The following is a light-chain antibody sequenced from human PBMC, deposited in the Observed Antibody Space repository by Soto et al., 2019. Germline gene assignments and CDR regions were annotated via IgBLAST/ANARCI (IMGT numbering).Light chain of an antibody. V-gene: IGLV2-14*01. CDR1: SSDIGGYNF. Sequence: QSALTQPASVSGSPGQSITISCTGTSSDIGGYNFVAWYQQHPGKAPKLMIYEVSNRPSGVSNRFSGSKSGNTASLTISGLQAEDEADYYCSSYTSCITVVFGGGTKLTVL. CDR2: EVS. CDR3: SSYTSCITVV. J-gene: IGLJ2*01.